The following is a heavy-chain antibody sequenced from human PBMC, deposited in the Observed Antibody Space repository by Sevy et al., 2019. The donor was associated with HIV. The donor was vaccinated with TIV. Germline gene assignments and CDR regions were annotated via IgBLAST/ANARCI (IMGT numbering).Heavy chain of an antibody. CDR1: GFTFNFYG. D-gene: IGHD3-22*01. CDR2: ISYDGNLK. V-gene: IGHV3-30*18. CDR3: VKAPNDYDNNGWAGLEV. Sequence: GGSLRLSCAASGFTFNFYGMHWVRQAPGKGLEWVALISYDGNLKYYADSAKGRFTISRDNSKNTLYLQMNSLRPEDTAVYYCVKAPNDYDNNGWAGLEVWGQGTTVTVSS. J-gene: IGHJ6*02.